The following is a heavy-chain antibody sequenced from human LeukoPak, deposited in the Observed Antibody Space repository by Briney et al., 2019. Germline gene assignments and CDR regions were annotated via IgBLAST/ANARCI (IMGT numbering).Heavy chain of an antibody. V-gene: IGHV4-59*11. D-gene: IGHD4-17*01. CDR1: GDSFSSHY. CDR2: ISYIGST. J-gene: IGHJ3*01. CDR3: ARDLVTVTKGFDV. Sequence: PSEILSLTCVVSGDSFSSHYWTWIRQSPGKGLEWIGYISYIGSTNYNPSLKSRVTISIDTSKNQFSLKLRSVTAADTAVYYCARDLVTVTKGFDVWGQGTMVSVSS.